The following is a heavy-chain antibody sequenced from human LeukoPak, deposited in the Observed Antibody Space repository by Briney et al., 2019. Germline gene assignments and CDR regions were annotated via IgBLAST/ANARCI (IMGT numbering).Heavy chain of an antibody. D-gene: IGHD1-26*01. CDR3: ARDYQWGFDY. V-gene: IGHV3-21*01. J-gene: IGHJ4*02. Sequence: GGSLRLSCAASGFTFSSYSMNWVRQAPGKGLEWVSSITSSSSYIYYADSVNGRFTISRDNDKNSLYLQMNSLRAEDTAVYYCARDYQWGFDYWGEGSLVTVSS. CDR1: GFTFSSYS. CDR2: ITSSSSYI.